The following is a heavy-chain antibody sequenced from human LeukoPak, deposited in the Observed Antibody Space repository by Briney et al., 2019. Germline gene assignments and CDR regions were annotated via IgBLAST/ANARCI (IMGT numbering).Heavy chain of an antibody. J-gene: IGHJ4*02. D-gene: IGHD3-3*01. CDR3: ARVDFWSGSPRLGFDY. CDR1: GFTFSSYS. CDR2: ISSSSSYI. Sequence: GGSLRLSCAASGFTFSSYSMNWVRQAPGKGLEWVSSISSSSSYIYYADSVKGRLTISRDNAKNSLYLQMNSLRAEDTAVYYCARVDFWSGSPRLGFDYWGQGTLVTVSS. V-gene: IGHV3-21*01.